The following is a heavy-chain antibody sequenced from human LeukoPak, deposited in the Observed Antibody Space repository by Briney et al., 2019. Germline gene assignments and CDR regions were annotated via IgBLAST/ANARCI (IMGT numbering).Heavy chain of an antibody. CDR3: ARGAATGDDSVVHYYYYMDV. CDR2: IYDTGNA. J-gene: IGHJ6*03. Sequence: SETLSLTCTVSNGSIGSHYWSWVRQPPGKGLESIGYIYDTGNADYNPSLKSRVSMSLDTSNNQFSLSLTSVTAADTAVYYCARGAATGDDSVVHYYYYMDVWGKGTTVTVSS. V-gene: IGHV4-59*11. D-gene: IGHD1-1*01. CDR1: NGSIGSHY.